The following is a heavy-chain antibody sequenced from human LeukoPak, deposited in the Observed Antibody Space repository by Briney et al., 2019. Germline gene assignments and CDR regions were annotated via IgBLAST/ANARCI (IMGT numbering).Heavy chain of an antibody. CDR3: ARGRGDIVVVPAAGFDP. J-gene: IGHJ5*02. Sequence: SETLSLTCTVSGGSISSSSYYWSWIRQPPGKGLEWIGEINHSGSTNYNPSLKSRVTISVDTSKNQFSLKLSSVTAADTAVYYCARGRGDIVVVPAAGFDPWGQGTLVTVSS. CDR1: GGSISSSSYY. CDR2: INHSGST. V-gene: IGHV4-39*07. D-gene: IGHD2-2*01.